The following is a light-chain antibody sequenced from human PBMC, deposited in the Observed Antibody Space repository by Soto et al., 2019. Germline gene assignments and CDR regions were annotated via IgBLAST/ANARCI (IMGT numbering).Light chain of an antibody. V-gene: IGKV3-15*01. J-gene: IGKJ1*01. CDR3: EQYNKWPLT. Sequence: EIMMTQSPGTLSASPGERATLSCRASQSVSSNLAWYQQKPGQAPRLLIYAVSTRATGIPARVGGGGSGTEFSLTIGSLQSKEFAVDYCEQYNKWPLTFGQGTQVEIK. CDR1: QSVSSN. CDR2: AVS.